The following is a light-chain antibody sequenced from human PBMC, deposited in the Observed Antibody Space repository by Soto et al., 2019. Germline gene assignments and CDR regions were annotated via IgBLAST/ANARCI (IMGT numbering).Light chain of an antibody. CDR2: ENY. CDR1: SSNIGSNY. CDR3: GTWDNSLSGHGV. V-gene: IGLV1-51*02. J-gene: IGLJ3*02. Sequence: QSVLPQPASVSAAPGQRVSISCSGSSSNIGSNYVSWYQQRPGAATKLLIYENYHSPSGIHDQVSGSKSGDSATLGITGLQDGDEADYYCGTWDNSLSGHGVFGGGTKLTVL.